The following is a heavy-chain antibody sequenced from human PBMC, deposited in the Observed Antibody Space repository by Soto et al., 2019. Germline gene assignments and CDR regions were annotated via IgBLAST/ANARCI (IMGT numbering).Heavy chain of an antibody. CDR1: GYTFTSYA. CDR2: INAGNGNT. J-gene: IGHJ4*02. CDR3: ARDGTAATVDY. V-gene: IGHV1-3*01. D-gene: IGHD6-13*01. Sequence: QVQLVQSGAEVKKPGASVKVSCKASGYTFTSYAMHWVRQAPGQRLDWMGWINAGNGNTKYSQKFQGRVTITRDTSASTAYMELSSLRSEDTAVYYCARDGTAATVDYWGQGTLVTVSS.